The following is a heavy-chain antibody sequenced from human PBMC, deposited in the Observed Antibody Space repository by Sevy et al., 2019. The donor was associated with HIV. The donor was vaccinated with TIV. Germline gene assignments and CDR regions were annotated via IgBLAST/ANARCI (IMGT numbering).Heavy chain of an antibody. J-gene: IGHJ6*02. CDR1: GFTFSKYD. D-gene: IGHD5-12*01. V-gene: IGHV3-13*01. CDR2: IGYAGDI. Sequence: GGSLRLSCAASGFTFSKYDMHWVRQVSGKSLEWVSGIGYAGDIYYLDSVKGRFTISRENAKNSLYLDMNSLRAGDTALYYCARGGPEGYYYYGLDVWGQGTTVTVSS. CDR3: ARGGPEGYYYYGLDV.